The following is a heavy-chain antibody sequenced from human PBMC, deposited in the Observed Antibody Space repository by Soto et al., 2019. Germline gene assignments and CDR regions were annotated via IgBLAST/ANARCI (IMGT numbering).Heavy chain of an antibody. CDR2: ISGSGGST. J-gene: IGHJ4*02. CDR1: GFMFSSYA. Sequence: TGGSLRLSCRVSGFMFSSYAMTWVRQVPGKGLEWVSSISGSGGSTYYSDSVRGRFTISRDNSKKVLYLEMDRLKGDDTAVYFCAKDGSWGDHYYFDNWGQGTLGTVSS. V-gene: IGHV3-23*01. CDR3: AKDGSWGDHYYFDN. D-gene: IGHD2-21*02.